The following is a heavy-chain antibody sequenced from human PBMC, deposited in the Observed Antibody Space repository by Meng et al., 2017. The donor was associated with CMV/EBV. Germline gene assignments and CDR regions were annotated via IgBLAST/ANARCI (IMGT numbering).Heavy chain of an antibody. V-gene: IGHV1-69*02. D-gene: IGHD2-2*01. Sequence: SVKVSCKASGGTFSSYTISWVGQAPGQGLEWMGRIIPILGIANYAQKFQGRVTITADKSTSTAYMELSSLRSEDTAVYYCSRGTSFDYWGQGTLVTVSS. CDR2: IIPILGIA. CDR1: GGTFSSYT. CDR3: SRGTSFDY. J-gene: IGHJ4*02.